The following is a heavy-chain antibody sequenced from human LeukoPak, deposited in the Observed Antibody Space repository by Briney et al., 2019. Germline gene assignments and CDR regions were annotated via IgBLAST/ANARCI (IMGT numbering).Heavy chain of an antibody. Sequence: GRSLRLSCAASGFTFDDYAMHWVRHASGKGLEGVSGISWNSGSIGYADSVKGRFTISRDNAKNSLYLQMNSLRAEDTALYYCAKGYSSSSGGLFDYWGQGTLVTVSS. CDR3: AKGYSSSSGGLFDY. CDR2: ISWNSGSI. D-gene: IGHD6-6*01. CDR1: GFTFDDYA. J-gene: IGHJ4*02. V-gene: IGHV3-9*01.